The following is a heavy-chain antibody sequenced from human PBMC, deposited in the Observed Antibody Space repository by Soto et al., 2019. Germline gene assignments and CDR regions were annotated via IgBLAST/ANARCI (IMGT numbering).Heavy chain of an antibody. V-gene: IGHV3-21*01. J-gene: IGHJ6*02. CDR3: ARDLSSSSPYYGMDV. CDR1: GFTFSSYS. CDR2: ISSSSSYT. Sequence: GGSLRLSCAASGFTFSSYSMNWVRQAPGKGLEWVSSISSSSSYTYYADSVKGRFTISRDNAKNSLYLQMNSLRAEDTAVYYCARDLSSSSPYYGMDVWGQGTTVTVSS. D-gene: IGHD6-6*01.